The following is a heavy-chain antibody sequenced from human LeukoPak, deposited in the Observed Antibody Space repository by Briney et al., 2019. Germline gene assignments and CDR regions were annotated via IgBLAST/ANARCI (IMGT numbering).Heavy chain of an antibody. CDR3: ARSDLNYYDSSGSGDRFDY. Sequence: GSLRLSCAASGFTVSSNYMSWVRQAPGKGLEWIGSIYYSGSTYYNPSLKSRVTISVDTSKNQFSLKLSSVTAADTAVYYCARSDLNYYDSSGSGDRFDYWGQGTLVTVSS. J-gene: IGHJ4*02. V-gene: IGHV4-59*05. CDR1: GFTVSSNY. D-gene: IGHD3-22*01. CDR2: IYYSGST.